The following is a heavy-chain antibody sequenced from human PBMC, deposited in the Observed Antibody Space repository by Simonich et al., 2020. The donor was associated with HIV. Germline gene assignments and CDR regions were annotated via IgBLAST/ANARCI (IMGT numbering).Heavy chain of an antibody. CDR3: ARSPYYYDISGDLDY. J-gene: IGHJ4*02. CDR2: INHSGNT. Sequence: QVHLQQWGAGLLKPSETLSLTCVVYGGSLSGHYWSWIRQPPGKGLEWIGEINHSGNTNYNPALKSRVAISVDTSKNQFSLNLSSVTAADTAVYYCARSPYYYDISGDLDYWGQGTLVTVSS. CDR1: GGSLSGHY. D-gene: IGHD3-22*01. V-gene: IGHV4-34*01.